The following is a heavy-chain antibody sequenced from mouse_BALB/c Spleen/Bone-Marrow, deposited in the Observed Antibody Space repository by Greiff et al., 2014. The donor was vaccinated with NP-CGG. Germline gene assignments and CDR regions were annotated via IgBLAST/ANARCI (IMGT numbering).Heavy chain of an antibody. CDR1: GNSITSDYA. Sequence: VQLKQSGPGLVKPPQSLSLTCTVTGNSITSDYAWNWIRQFPGTKLEWMGYIGYSGSTNYNPSLKSRISITRDTSKNQFFLQLNSVTAEDTATYYCARRKGVPAYFDYWGQGTTLTVSS. CDR2: IGYSGST. CDR3: ARRKGVPAYFDY. J-gene: IGHJ2*01. V-gene: IGHV3-2*02.